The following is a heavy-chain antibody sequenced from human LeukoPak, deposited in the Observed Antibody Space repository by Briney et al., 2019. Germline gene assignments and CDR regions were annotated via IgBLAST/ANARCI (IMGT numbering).Heavy chain of an antibody. CDR2: IRYDGSNK. Sequence: TGGSLRLSCAASGFTFNKYWLTWVRQAPGKGLEWVAFIRYDGSNKYYADSVKGRFTISRDNSKNTLYLQMNSLRAEDTAVYYCAKDPDYWGQGTLVTVSS. J-gene: IGHJ4*02. CDR1: GFTFNKYW. V-gene: IGHV3-30*02. CDR3: AKDPDY.